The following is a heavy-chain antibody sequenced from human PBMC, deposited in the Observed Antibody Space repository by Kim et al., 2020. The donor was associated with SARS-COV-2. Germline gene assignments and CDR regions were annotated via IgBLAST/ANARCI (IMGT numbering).Heavy chain of an antibody. CDR1: GFTFSGYS. Sequence: GGSLRLSCAASGFTFSGYSMNWVRQAPGKGLEWVSAISSSSTYTYYADSVKGRFTISRDNAKNSLYLQMNNLRAEDTAVYYCARDTTGLRFDYWGQGTLVTVSS. CDR2: ISSSSTYT. CDR3: ARDTTGLRFDY. D-gene: IGHD4-17*01. J-gene: IGHJ4*02. V-gene: IGHV3-21*01.